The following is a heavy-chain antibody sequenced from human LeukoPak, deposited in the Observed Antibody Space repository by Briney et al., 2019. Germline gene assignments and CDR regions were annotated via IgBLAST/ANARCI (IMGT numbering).Heavy chain of an antibody. CDR3: ASTERCSTTCPLDY. V-gene: IGHV4-34*01. D-gene: IGHD2-2*01. CDR2: INHSGST. J-gene: IGHJ4*02. CDR1: GESFSGYY. Sequence: PSETLSLSCTVYGESFSGYYWSWIRQPPGKGLEWIWEINHSGSTHYNPSLKSRFTISLDTSKNQFSLKLSSVTAADTAVYYCASTERCSTTCPLDYWGQGTLVTVSS.